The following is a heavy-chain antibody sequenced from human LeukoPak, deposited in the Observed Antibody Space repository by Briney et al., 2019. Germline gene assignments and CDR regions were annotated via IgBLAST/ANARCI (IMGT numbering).Heavy chain of an antibody. V-gene: IGHV3-23*01. Sequence: GGSLRLSCLTSGFTLSTNVMSWVRQAPGKGLEWVSASGSDGNTYYADSVKGRFTISRDNSKNTLYLQMNSLRAEDTAIYYCAKDPGGYYYYFDYWGQGTLVTVSS. CDR2: SGSDGNT. CDR3: AKDPGGYYYYFDY. CDR1: GFTLSTNV. J-gene: IGHJ4*02. D-gene: IGHD3-3*01.